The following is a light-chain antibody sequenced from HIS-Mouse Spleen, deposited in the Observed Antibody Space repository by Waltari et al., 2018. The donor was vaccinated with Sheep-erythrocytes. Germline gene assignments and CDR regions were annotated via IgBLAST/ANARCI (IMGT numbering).Light chain of an antibody. J-gene: IGLJ2*01. CDR1: KFGAKY. CDR3: QAWDSSTVV. V-gene: IGLV3-1*01. CDR2: QDR. Sequence: SYELTQPPSVSVSPGQTASITCSGDKFGAKYACWYQQKPGQSPVLVIYQDRKRPSGIPERFSGSNSGNTATLTISGTQAMDEADYYCQAWDSSTVVFGGGTKLTVL.